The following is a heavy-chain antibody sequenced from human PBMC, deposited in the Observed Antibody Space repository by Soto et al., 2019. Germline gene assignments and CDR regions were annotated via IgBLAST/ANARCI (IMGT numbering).Heavy chain of an antibody. CDR2: VYNSGST. CDR1: GGSITSYN. J-gene: IGHJ5*02. Sequence: PSETLSHTCTVSGGSITSYNWNWLRQPPGKALEWIGYVYNSGSTNYNPSLKSRVTISVDTSKNQFSLKVNSVTAADTAVYYCARRAVVAVTGSLDNWLDPWGQGILVTVSS. D-gene: IGHD2-21*01. CDR3: ARRAVVAVTGSLDNWLDP. V-gene: IGHV4-59*01.